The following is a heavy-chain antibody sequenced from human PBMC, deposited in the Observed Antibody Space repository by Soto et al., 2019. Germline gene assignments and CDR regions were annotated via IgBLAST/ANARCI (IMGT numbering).Heavy chain of an antibody. CDR2: IWYDGSNK. Sequence: QVQLVESGGGVVQPGRSLRLSCAASGFTFSSYGMHWVRQAPGTGLEWVAFIWYDGSNKYYADSVKGRFTISRDNSKNTLYLQMNSLIAEDTAVYYCARDATYQLLSYYYYYYGMDVWGQGTTVTVSS. D-gene: IGHD2-2*01. V-gene: IGHV3-33*01. CDR3: ARDATYQLLSYYYYYYGMDV. CDR1: GFTFSSYG. J-gene: IGHJ6*02.